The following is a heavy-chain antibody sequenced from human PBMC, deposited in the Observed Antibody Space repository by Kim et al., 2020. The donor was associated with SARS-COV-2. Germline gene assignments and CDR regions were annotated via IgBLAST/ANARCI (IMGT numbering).Heavy chain of an antibody. J-gene: IGHJ4*02. CDR1: GFTFSSYG. V-gene: IGHV3-33*05. Sequence: GGSLRLSCAASGFTFSSYGMHWVRQAPGKGLEWVAVISYDGSNKYYADSVKGRFTISRDNSKNTLYLQMNSLRAEDTAVYYCASEVVPAANFDYWGQGTLVTVSS. CDR2: ISYDGSNK. CDR3: ASEVVPAANFDY. D-gene: IGHD2-2*01.